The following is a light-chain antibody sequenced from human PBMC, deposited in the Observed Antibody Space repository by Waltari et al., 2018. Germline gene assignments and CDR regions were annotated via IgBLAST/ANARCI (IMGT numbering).Light chain of an antibody. CDR3: CSYAGSSTWV. CDR1: SSDVGRYNI. V-gene: IGLV2-23*01. Sequence: QSALTQPASVSGSPGQSITISCTGTSSDVGRYNIVSWYQQHPGKDPKLMIYEGSKRPAGVANRFSGAKSGNTASLTISGLQAEDEADYYCCSYAGSSTWVFGGGTKLTVL. CDR2: EGS. J-gene: IGLJ3*02.